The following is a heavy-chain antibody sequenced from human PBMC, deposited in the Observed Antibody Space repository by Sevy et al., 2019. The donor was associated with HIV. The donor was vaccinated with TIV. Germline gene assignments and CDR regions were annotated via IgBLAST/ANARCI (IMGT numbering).Heavy chain of an antibody. Sequence: SETLSLTCTVSGDSISGYYWNWIRQPPGNGLEWIGYIFYSRSTNYSPSLKSRVTISKDTSKNQFSLKLSSVTAADTALYYCARGAPNYYYAMDVWGQGITVTVS. CDR2: IFYSRST. V-gene: IGHV4-59*01. CDR1: GDSISGYY. CDR3: ARGAPNYYYAMDV. J-gene: IGHJ6*02.